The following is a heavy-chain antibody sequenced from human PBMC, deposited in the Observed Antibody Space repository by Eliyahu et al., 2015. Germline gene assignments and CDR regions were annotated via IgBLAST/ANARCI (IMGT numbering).Heavy chain of an antibody. V-gene: IGHV3-21*01. CDR2: ISSASASI. D-gene: IGHD1-14*01. CDR1: GFTFDSYS. Sequence: EVQLVESGGGLVKPGGSLRLSCAASGFTFDSYSMSWVRQAPGKGLELISSISSASASIYYADSVKGRFTVSRDNAQNSLYLQMNSLTAEDTAIYYCARALIVDRRNVGWFDTWGQGTLVTVSS. CDR3: ARALIVDRRNVGWFDT. J-gene: IGHJ5*02.